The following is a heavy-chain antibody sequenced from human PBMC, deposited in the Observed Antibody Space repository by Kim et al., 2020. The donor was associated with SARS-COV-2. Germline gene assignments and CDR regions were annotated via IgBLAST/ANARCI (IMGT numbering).Heavy chain of an antibody. Sequence: GGSLRLSCAASGFTFRDYAMTWVRQAPGKGLEWVSGISDSGGNTYYADSVKGRFTISRDNFENTLYLQMKSLGAEDTAVYYCAKKGVVGSSSYFDYWGQG. V-gene: IGHV3-23*01. J-gene: IGHJ4*02. CDR1: GFTFRDYA. CDR3: AKKGVVGSSSYFDY. D-gene: IGHD1-26*01. CDR2: ISDSGGNT.